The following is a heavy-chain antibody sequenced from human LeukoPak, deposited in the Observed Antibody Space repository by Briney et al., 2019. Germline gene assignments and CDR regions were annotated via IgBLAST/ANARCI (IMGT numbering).Heavy chain of an antibody. D-gene: IGHD3-10*01. CDR2: ITDSGRI. CDR1: GGSISTHY. J-gene: IGHJ5*02. CDR3: ARRGFGDWFDP. Sequence: SETLSLTCTVSGGSISTHYWTWIRQPPGNGLEWIAYITDSGRIKYNPSLESRVTISKDTSKNQFSLKLSSMTAADTAVYYCARRGFGDWFDPWGQGTLVTVSS. V-gene: IGHV4-59*08.